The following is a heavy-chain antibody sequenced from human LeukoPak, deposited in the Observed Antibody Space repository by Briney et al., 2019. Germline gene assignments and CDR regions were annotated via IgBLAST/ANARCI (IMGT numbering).Heavy chain of an antibody. CDR2: ISGSGGST. J-gene: IGHJ4*02. Sequence: GGSLRLSCAASGFTFSSYAMSWVRQAPGKGLEWVSAISGSGGSTYYADSVKGRFTISRDNSKNTLYLQMGSLRAEDMAVYYCARVLRDISGYYDYWGQGTLVTVSS. D-gene: IGHD3-22*01. CDR1: GFTFSSYA. CDR3: ARVLRDISGYYDY. V-gene: IGHV3-23*01.